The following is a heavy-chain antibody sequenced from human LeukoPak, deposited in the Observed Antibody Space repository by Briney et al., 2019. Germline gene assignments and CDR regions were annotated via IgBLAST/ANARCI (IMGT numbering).Heavy chain of an antibody. V-gene: IGHV3-74*01. CDR3: ARSAWLDP. Sequence: PGGSLRLSCAASGFTFSSYAMSWVRQAPGKGLVWVSRIKGDGSAASYADSVKGRFTISRDNAKDTLYLQMNSLRVEDMAVYYCARSAWLDPWGQGALVTVSS. J-gene: IGHJ5*02. CDR2: IKGDGSAA. CDR1: GFTFSSYA.